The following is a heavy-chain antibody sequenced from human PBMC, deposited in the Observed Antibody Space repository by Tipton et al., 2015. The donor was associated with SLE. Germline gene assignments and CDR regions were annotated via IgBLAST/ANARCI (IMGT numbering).Heavy chain of an antibody. CDR3: ARGQRGSSGRPYYFDS. CDR2: IHYSGDA. D-gene: IGHD3-22*01. CDR1: GGFISNSNW. V-gene: IGHV4/OR15-8*02. J-gene: IGHJ4*02. Sequence: TLSLTCIVSGGFISNSNWWSWVRQSPEKGLEWLGEIHYSGDANYNPSLKSRLTMSVDKAKNQFSLELTSVTAADTALYFCARGQRGSSGRPYYFDSWGQGMLVTVSS.